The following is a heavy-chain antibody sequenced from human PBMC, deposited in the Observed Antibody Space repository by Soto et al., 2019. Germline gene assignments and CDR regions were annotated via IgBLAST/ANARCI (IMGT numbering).Heavy chain of an antibody. J-gene: IGHJ1*01. CDR3: ARLPNKSPQN. V-gene: IGHV3-74*01. CDR2: ISTDASST. CDR1: GFTFSSYW. Sequence: EVQLVESGGGLVQPGGSLRLSCAASGFTFSSYWMHWVRQAPGKGLVWVSSISTDASSTSYADPVKGRFTISRDNATNTLYLQMNRVRAEDTAVYYCARLPNKSPQNWGQGTLVIVSP.